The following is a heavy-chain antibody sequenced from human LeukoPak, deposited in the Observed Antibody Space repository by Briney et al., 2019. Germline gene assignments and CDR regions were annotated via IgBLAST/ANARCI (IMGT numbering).Heavy chain of an antibody. Sequence: AASVKVSCKASGGTFSSYAISWVRQSPGQGLEWMGGIIPIFGTANYAQKFQGRDTITADESTSTAYMELSSLRSEDTAVYYCARWAGFEYFQHWGQGTLVTVSS. CDR2: IIPIFGTA. D-gene: IGHD3-10*01. CDR1: GGTFSSYA. V-gene: IGHV1-69*13. J-gene: IGHJ1*01. CDR3: ARWAGFEYFQH.